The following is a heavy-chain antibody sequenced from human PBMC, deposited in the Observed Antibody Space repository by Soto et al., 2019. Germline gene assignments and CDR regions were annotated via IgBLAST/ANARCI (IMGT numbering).Heavy chain of an antibody. CDR3: ARHDSRSGYSPDY. D-gene: IGHD3-3*01. Sequence: QLQLQESGPGLVRPSETLSLTCTVSGGSISSSYYYWGWIRQPPGKGLEWIGYIYYSGGTYYNPSLKSRVIISVAAAKNQSSLRLSSVTAADTAVYSCARHDSRSGYSPDYWGQGTLVTVSS. V-gene: IGHV4-39*01. CDR2: IYYSGGT. CDR1: GGSISSSYYY. J-gene: IGHJ4*02.